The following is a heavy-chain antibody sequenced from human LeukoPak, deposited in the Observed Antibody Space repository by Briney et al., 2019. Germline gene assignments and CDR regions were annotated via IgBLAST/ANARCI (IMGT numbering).Heavy chain of an antibody. J-gene: IGHJ4*02. Sequence: GGSLRLSCAASGFTFSSYEMNWVRQAPGKGLEWVSYISSSGSTIYYADSVKGRFTTSRDNAKNSLYLQMNSLRAEDTAVYYCASGEPYYDSSGYYSRPGWGQGTLVTVSS. CDR3: ASGEPYYDSSGYYSRPG. V-gene: IGHV3-48*03. CDR2: ISSSGSTI. CDR1: GFTFSSYE. D-gene: IGHD3-22*01.